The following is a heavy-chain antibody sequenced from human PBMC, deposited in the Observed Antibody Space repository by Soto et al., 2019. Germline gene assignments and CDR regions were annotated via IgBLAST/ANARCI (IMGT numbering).Heavy chain of an antibody. D-gene: IGHD2-15*01. CDR2: IYYSGST. V-gene: IGHV4-59*01. J-gene: IGHJ5*02. Sequence: QVQLQESGPGLVKPSETLSLTCTVSGGSISSYYWSWIRQPPGKGLEWIGYIYYSGSTNYNPSLKSRVTISVDTSKKQFSLKLSSVTAADTAVYYCARDIGYCSGGSCYSWFDPWGQGTLVTVSS. CDR3: ARDIGYCSGGSCYSWFDP. CDR1: GGSISSYY.